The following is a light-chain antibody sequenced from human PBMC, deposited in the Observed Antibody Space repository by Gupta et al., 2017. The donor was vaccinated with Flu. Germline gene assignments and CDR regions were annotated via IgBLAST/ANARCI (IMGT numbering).Light chain of an antibody. V-gene: IGKV4-1*01. CDR3: QQYYSTPLT. Sequence: DIVMTQSTDSLAVSLGERATINCKSSQSVLYSSNNKNYLAWYQQRPGQSPKLLLYWASTRESGVPERFSGSGSGTDFTLTISSLQAEDVAVYYCQQYYSTPLTFGGGTKVEIK. J-gene: IGKJ4*01. CDR1: QSVLYSSNNKNY. CDR2: WAS.